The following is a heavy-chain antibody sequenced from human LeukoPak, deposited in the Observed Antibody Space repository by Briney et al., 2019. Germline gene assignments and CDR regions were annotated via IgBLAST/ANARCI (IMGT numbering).Heavy chain of an antibody. V-gene: IGHV3-48*04. CDR2: ISSSSSTI. D-gene: IGHD3-10*01. J-gene: IGHJ3*02. CDR3: AKHIDYYGSGTPLGAFDI. Sequence: GGSLRLSCAASGFTFSSYSMNWVRQAPGKGLEWVSYISSSSSTIYYADSVKGRFTISRDNAKNSLYLQMNSLRAEDTAVYYCAKHIDYYGSGTPLGAFDIWGQGTMVTVSS. CDR1: GFTFSSYS.